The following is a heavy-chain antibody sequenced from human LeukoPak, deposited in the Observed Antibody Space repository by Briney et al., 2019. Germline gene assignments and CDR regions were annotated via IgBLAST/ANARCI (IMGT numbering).Heavy chain of an antibody. D-gene: IGHD6-19*01. V-gene: IGHV4-59*01. CDR2: IYYSGST. Sequence: SETLSLTCTVSGGSISSYYWSWIRQPPGKGLEWIGYIYYSGSTNYNPSLKSRVTISVDTSKNQFSLKLSSVTAADTAVYYCARADSNDWEYYYYGMDVWGQGTTVTVSS. CDR3: ARADSNDWEYYYYGMDV. CDR1: GGSISSYY. J-gene: IGHJ6*02.